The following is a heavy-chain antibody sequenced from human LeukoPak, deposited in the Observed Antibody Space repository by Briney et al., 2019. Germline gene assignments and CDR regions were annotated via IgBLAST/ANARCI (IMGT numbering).Heavy chain of an antibody. CDR2: INHSGST. CDR1: GGSFSGYY. D-gene: IGHD5-18*01. V-gene: IGHV4-34*01. CDR3: ARGCSYGVVDY. Sequence: SETLSLTCAVYGGSFSGYYWSWIRQPPGKGLEWIGEINHSGSTNYNPSLKSRVTISVDTSKNQFSLKLSSVTAADTAVYYCARGCSYGVVDYWGQGTLVTVSS. J-gene: IGHJ4*02.